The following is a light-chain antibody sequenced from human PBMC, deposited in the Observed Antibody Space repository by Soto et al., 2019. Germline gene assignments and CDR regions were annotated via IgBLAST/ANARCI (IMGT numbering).Light chain of an antibody. CDR1: NRDVGSYNL. J-gene: IGLJ3*02. V-gene: IGLV2-14*01. CDR2: EVR. CDR3: SSYTTTSTLV. Sequence: QSALTQPASVSGSPGQSITIACTGTNRDVGSYNLVSWYQQRPGEAPKLIISEVRNRPSGISYRFTGSKSGNTASLTISGLQAEDEADYYFSSYTTTSTLVFCGGTKVTVL.